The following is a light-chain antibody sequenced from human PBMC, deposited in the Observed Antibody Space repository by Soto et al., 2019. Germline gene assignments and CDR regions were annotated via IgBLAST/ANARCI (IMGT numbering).Light chain of an antibody. CDR3: QQYNSYGT. CDR2: DAS. J-gene: IGKJ1*01. CDR1: QSISSW. Sequence: DIQMTHSPSTLSASVGDGVTITFRASQSISSWLAWYQQKPGKAPKLLIYDASSLESGVPSRFSGSGSGTEFTLTISSLQPDDFATYYCQQYNSYGTFGQGTKVDI. V-gene: IGKV1-5*01.